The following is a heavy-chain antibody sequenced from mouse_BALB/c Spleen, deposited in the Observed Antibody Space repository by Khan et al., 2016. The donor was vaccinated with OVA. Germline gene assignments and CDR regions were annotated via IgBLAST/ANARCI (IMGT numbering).Heavy chain of an antibody. J-gene: IGHJ3*01. CDR1: GYTFTSYW. D-gene: IGHD1-1*01. CDR3: ARDYERFAY. CDR2: INPITVYT. V-gene: IGHV1-7*01. Sequence: QVQLQQSGAELAKPGASVKMSCKASGYTFTSYWMHWIKQRPGQGLEWIGYINPITVYTEYNQKFKAKATLTADKSSSTAYMHLSSLTSEDSAVYYWARDYERFAYWGQGTLVTVSA.